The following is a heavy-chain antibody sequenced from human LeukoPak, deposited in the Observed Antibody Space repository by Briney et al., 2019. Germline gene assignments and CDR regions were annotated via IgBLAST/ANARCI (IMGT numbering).Heavy chain of an antibody. V-gene: IGHV7-4-1*02. CDR2: INPNTGNP. CDR3: ARAYQRLGELSLPDY. CDR1: GYTFTNYA. Sequence: GASVKVSCKASGYTFTNYAMNWVRQAPGHGLEWMGWINPNTGNPTYAQGFTGRFVFSLDTSVSTTYLQISSLKAEDTALYYCARAYQRLGELSLPDYWGQGTLVTVSS. J-gene: IGHJ4*02. D-gene: IGHD3-16*02.